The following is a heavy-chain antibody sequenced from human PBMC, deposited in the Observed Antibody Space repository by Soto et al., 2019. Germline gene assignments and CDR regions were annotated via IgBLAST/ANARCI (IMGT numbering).Heavy chain of an antibody. CDR2: IYYNGST. D-gene: IGHD6-13*01. CDR1: GDYIRSGGYY. J-gene: IGHJ5*02. Sequence: QVQLQESGPRLVKPSQTLSLTCNVSGDYIRSGGYYWSWIRQRPGKDLEWIGYIYYNGSTYYNRSVSSRLSMSVDTSANQFSLKLTSVTAADKAIEYCAGDRRAAHKTRGAIDPWGQGIMVTVSA. CDR3: AGDRRAAHKTRGAIDP. V-gene: IGHV4-31*03.